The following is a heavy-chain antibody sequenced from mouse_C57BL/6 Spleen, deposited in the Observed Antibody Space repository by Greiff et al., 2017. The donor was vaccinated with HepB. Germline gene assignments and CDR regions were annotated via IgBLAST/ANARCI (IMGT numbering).Heavy chain of an antibody. V-gene: IGHV5-17*01. Sequence: EVKLVESGGGLVQPGGSLKLSCAASGFTFSDYGMHWVRQAPEKGLEWVAYISSGSSTIYYADTVKGRFTISRDNAKNTLFLQMTSLRSEDTAMYYCANNCDWYFDVWGTGTTVTVSS. J-gene: IGHJ1*03. D-gene: IGHD1-3*01. CDR1: GFTFSDYG. CDR2: ISSGSSTI. CDR3: ANNCDWYFDV.